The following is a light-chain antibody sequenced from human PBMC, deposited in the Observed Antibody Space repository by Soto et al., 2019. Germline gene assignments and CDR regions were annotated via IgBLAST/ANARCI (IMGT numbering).Light chain of an antibody. J-gene: IGKJ4*01. CDR3: QQYVNALT. CDR2: DAS. Sequence: DIQMTQSPSSLSAPAGDRITITCQASQDINNHLNWYQQKAGKAPKLLINDASNVGAGVPASFSGCGAGTDFTLTISSLQPEDIATYYCQQYVNALTFGGGTKVEIK. V-gene: IGKV1-33*01. CDR1: QDINNH.